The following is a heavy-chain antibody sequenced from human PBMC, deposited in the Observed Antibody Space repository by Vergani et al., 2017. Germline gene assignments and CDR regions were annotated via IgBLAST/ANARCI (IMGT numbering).Heavy chain of an antibody. D-gene: IGHD3-9*01. CDR2: IYHTGST. V-gene: IGHV4-38-2*02. CDR1: GYSISSGYY. J-gene: IGHJ4*02. Sequence: QVQLQQSGPGLVKPSETLSLTCSVSGYSISSGYYWGWVRQSPGKGLEWIASIYHTGSTYYKPSLESRVTISVDTSKNQFSLNVTSVIAADTAVYYCARFHYDVFTVSASYFDYWGQGTLVTVSS. CDR3: ARFHYDVFTVSASYFDY.